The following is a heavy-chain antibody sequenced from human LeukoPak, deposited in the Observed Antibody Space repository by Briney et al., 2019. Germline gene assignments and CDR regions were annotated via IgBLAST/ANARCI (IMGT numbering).Heavy chain of an antibody. Sequence: GGSLRLSCTPSGFSVSDYYMNWIRQSPGKGLEWVSHITRKDAIEYADSVRGRFTISRDNANNLLYLQMDSLRPEDTAVYYCARGTYYSGSGPGNWFDPWGHGTLVTVSS. J-gene: IGHJ5*02. D-gene: IGHD3-10*01. CDR3: ARGTYYSGSGPGNWFDP. V-gene: IGHV3-11*01. CDR1: GFSVSDYY. CDR2: ITRKDAI.